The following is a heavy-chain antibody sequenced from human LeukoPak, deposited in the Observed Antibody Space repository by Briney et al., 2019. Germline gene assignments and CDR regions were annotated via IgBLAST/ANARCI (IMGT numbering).Heavy chain of an antibody. CDR2: INHSGST. J-gene: IGHJ3*02. CDR3: AREGLSIVGVPAAIDI. Sequence: SETLSLTCAVYGGSFSGYYWSWIRQPPGKGLEWIGEINHSGSTNYNPSLKSRVTMSVDTSKNQFSLKLRSVTAADTAVYYCAREGLSIVGVPAAIDIWGQGTMVTVSS. D-gene: IGHD2-2*01. CDR1: GGSFSGYY. V-gene: IGHV4-34*01.